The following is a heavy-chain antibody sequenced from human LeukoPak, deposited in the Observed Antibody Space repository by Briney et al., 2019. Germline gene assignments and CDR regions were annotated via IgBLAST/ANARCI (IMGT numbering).Heavy chain of an antibody. CDR3: ARVPPPLAPYSSSWYGYYFDY. D-gene: IGHD6-13*01. V-gene: IGHV3-7*01. J-gene: IGHJ4*02. CDR2: KKQYGCEK. Sequence: GGSVRLFCAASGFIFSSYWMRWVPQAPGKGLEWVANKKQYGCEKYYVASVKGRFTISRDNAKNSLYLQMNSLRADDTAVYYCARVPPPLAPYSSSWYGYYFDYWGQGALVTVSS. CDR1: GFIFSSYW.